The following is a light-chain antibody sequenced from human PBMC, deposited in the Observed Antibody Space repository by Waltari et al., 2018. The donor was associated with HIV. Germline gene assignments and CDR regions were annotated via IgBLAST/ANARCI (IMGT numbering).Light chain of an antibody. V-gene: IGKV3-11*01. J-gene: IGKJ4*01. Sequence: EIVLTQSPATLYLSPGERATLSCRASQSVSNFLAWYQHKSGQAPRLLIFDASNRATGIPARFSGSGSGTDFTLTISSLEPEDFAVYYCQQRSDWRRLTFGGGTKLEIK. CDR2: DAS. CDR3: QQRSDWRRLT. CDR1: QSVSNF.